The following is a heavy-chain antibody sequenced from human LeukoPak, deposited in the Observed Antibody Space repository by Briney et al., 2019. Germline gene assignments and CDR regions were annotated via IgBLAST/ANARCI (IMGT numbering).Heavy chain of an antibody. V-gene: IGHV4-59*01. J-gene: IGHJ4*02. CDR1: GGSFSSFY. CDR3: ARDKFPKTPGYFDH. D-gene: IGHD2-15*01. CDR2: IYYTGST. Sequence: SETLSLTCAISGGSFSSFYWSWIRQSPGKALEWIGYIYYTGSTKYNPSLKSRVSISIDMSKNQFSLSLTSATAADTAVYFCARDKFPKTPGYFDHWGQGILVTVSS.